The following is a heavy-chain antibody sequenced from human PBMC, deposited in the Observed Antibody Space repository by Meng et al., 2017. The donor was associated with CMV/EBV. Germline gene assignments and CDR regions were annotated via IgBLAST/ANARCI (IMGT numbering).Heavy chain of an antibody. Sequence: GESLKISCAASGFTFSSYEMNWVRQAPGKGLEWVSYISSSGSTIYYADSVKGRFTISRDNAKNTLYLQMNSLRAEDTAVYYCARDSYCGGDCYSDYWGQGTLVTVSS. V-gene: IGHV3-48*03. J-gene: IGHJ4*02. D-gene: IGHD2-21*01. CDR3: ARDSYCGGDCYSDY. CDR1: GFTFSSYE. CDR2: ISSSGSTI.